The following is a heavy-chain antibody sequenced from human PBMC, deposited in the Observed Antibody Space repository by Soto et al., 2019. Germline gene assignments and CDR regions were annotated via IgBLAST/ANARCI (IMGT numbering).Heavy chain of an antibody. J-gene: IGHJ6*02. Sequence: EVQLVESGGGLVQPGGSLRLSCAASGFTFSNYWMYWVRQAPGKGLVWVSRVNNDGTDTTHADSVKGRFTISRDNAENTLYLQMNRLRAEDTAVYYCARGGLQHALDVWGQGYTVTVSS. CDR2: VNNDGTDT. D-gene: IGHD6-13*01. V-gene: IGHV3-74*03. CDR3: ARGGLQHALDV. CDR1: GFTFSNYW.